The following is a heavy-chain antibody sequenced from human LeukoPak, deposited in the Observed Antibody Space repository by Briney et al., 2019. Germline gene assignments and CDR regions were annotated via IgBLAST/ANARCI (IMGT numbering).Heavy chain of an antibody. V-gene: IGHV3-30*02. J-gene: IGHJ4*02. CDR3: AKDRETYYDFWSGYSHLDY. CDR2: IRYDGGNK. Sequence: GGSLRLSYAASGFTFSSYAMSWVRQAPGKGLEWVAFIRYDGGNKYYADSVKGRFTISRDNSKNTLYLQMNSLRAEDTAVYYCAKDRETYYDFWSGYSHLDYWGQGTLVTVSS. D-gene: IGHD3-3*01. CDR1: GFTFSSYA.